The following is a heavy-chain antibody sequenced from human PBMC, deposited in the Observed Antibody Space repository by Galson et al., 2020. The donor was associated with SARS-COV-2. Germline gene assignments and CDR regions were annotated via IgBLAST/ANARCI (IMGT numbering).Heavy chain of an antibody. Sequence: ESGPTLVKPTETLTLTCTVSGFSLSNATMGVSWIRQPPGKALEWLAHIFSNDEKSYSTSLKSRLTISKDTSKSQVVLTMTNMDPVDTATYYCARIPVTYYYDSSGYYYDYWGQGTLVTVSS. V-gene: IGHV2-26*01. CDR2: IFSNDEK. CDR3: ARIPVTYYYDSSGYYYDY. J-gene: IGHJ4*02. D-gene: IGHD3-22*01. CDR1: GFSLSNATMG.